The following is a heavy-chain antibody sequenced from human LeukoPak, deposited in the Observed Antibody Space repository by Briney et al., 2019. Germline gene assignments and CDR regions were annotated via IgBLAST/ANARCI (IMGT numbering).Heavy chain of an antibody. D-gene: IGHD3-9*01. CDR1: GYTFTGYY. CDR2: IIPIFGTA. J-gene: IGHJ4*02. V-gene: IGHV1-69*13. CDR3: ARDFLVMVY. Sequence: AASVKVSCKASGYTFTGYYMHWVRQAPGQGLEWMGGIIPIFGTANYAQKFQGRVTITADESTSTAYMELSSLRSEDTAVYYCARDFLVMVYWGQGTLVTVSS.